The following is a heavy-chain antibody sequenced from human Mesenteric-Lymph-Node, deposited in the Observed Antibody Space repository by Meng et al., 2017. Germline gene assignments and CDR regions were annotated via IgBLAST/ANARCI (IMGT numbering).Heavy chain of an antibody. D-gene: IGHD2-2*01. J-gene: IGHJ4*02. CDR3: AKDRSSASSYALDY. CDR1: GFTFGNHW. Sequence: GGSLRLSCAASGFTFGNHWMSWVRQAPGQGLEWVANVKQDESEKYYVDSVKGRFTISRDNAKNSVFLQMDSLRAEDTAVYYCAKDRSSASSYALDYWGQGTLVTVSS. V-gene: IGHV3-7*03. CDR2: VKQDESEK.